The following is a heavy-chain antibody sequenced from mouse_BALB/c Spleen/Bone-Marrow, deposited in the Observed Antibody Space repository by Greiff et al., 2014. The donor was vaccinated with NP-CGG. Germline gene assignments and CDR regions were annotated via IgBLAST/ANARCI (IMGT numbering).Heavy chain of an antibody. J-gene: IGHJ2*01. D-gene: IGHD4-1*01. CDR2: ISTYSGNT. CDR3: ARSGTGTGYFDY. CDR1: GYTFTDYA. Sequence: VQVVESGPELVRPGVSVKIPCKGSGYTFTDYAMHWVKQSHAKSLEWIGVISTYSGNTNYNQKFKGKATMTVDKSSSTAYMELARLTSEDSATYYCARSGTGTGYFDYWGQGTTLTVSS. V-gene: IGHV1-67*01.